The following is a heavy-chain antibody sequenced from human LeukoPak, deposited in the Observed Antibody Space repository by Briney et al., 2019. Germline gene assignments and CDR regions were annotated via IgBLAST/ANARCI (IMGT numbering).Heavy chain of an antibody. V-gene: IGHV4-38-2*02. D-gene: IGHD5-12*01. CDR2: IYHSGST. J-gene: IGHJ5*02. CDR1: GYSISSGYY. CDR3: ARGGGYDYEFDP. Sequence: SETLSLTCTVSGYSISSGYYWGWIRQPPGKGLEWIGSIYHSGSTYYNPSLKSRVTISVDTSKNQFSLKLSSVTAADTAVYYCARGGGYDYEFDPWGQGTLVTVSS.